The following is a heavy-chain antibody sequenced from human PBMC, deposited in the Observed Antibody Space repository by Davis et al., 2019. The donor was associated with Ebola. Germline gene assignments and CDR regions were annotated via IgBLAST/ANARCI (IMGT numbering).Heavy chain of an antibody. V-gene: IGHV1-2*06. CDR1: GYTFTGYY. CDR3: ASSTYYYDGSGYYYEYFQH. Sequence: ASVKVSCKASGYTFTGYYMHWVRQAPGQGLEWMGRINPNSGGTNYAQKFQGRVTMTRDTSISTAYMELSRLRSDDTAVYYCASSTYYYDGSGYYYEYFQHWGQGTLVTVSS. D-gene: IGHD3-22*01. J-gene: IGHJ1*01. CDR2: INPNSGGT.